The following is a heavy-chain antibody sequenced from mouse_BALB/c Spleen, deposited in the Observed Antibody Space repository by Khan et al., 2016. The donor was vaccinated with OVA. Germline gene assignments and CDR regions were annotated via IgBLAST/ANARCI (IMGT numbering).Heavy chain of an antibody. J-gene: IGHJ4*01. CDR1: GFSLSRYN. CDR3: ARAYYRYDGYYAMDY. D-gene: IGHD2-14*01. V-gene: IGHV2-6-4*01. CDR2: IWGGGGT. Sequence: VQLVESGPGLVAPSQSLSITCTVSGFSLSRYNIHWVRQPPGKGLEWLGMIWGGGGTDYNSTLKSRLSISKDNSKHQVFFKMNSLQTDDSAMYXCARAYYRYDGYYAMDYWGQGTSVTVSS.